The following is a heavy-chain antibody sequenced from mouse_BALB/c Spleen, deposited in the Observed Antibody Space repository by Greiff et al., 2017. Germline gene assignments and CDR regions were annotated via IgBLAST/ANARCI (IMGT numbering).Heavy chain of an antibody. CDR3: ANYYGYDDYYAMDY. J-gene: IGHJ4*01. CDR2: IYPYNGGT. D-gene: IGHD2-2*01. Sequence: EVQLQQSGPELVKPGASVKISCKASGYTFTDYNMHWVKQSHGKSLEWIGYIYPYNGGTGYNQKFKSKATLTVDNSSSTAYMELRSLTSEDSAVYYCANYYGYDDYYAMDYWGQGTSVTVSS. V-gene: IGHV1S29*02. CDR1: GYTFTDYN.